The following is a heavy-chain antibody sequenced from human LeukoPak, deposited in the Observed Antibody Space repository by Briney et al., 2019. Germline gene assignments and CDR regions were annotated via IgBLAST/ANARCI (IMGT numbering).Heavy chain of an antibody. CDR3: ARDVVVAATTAFDI. V-gene: IGHV1-18*01. D-gene: IGHD2-15*01. J-gene: IGHJ3*02. Sequence: EASVKVSCKASGYTFTSYGISWVRQAPGQGLEWMGWISAYNGNTNYAQKLQGRVTMTTDTSTSTAYMELRSLRSDDTAVYYCARDVVVAATTAFDIWGQGTMVTVSS. CDR1: GYTFTSYG. CDR2: ISAYNGNT.